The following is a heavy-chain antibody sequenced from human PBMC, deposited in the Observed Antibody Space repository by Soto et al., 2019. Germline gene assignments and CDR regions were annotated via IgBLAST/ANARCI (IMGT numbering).Heavy chain of an antibody. V-gene: IGHV1-2*02. CDR3: ARGRSVAGKKFDY. Sequence: QVQLVQSGAEVKKPGASVKVSCKASGYTFSGYYIHWVRQAPGQGPEWVGWLNPNNGDTNYAQKFQGRFTRTRDTSITTVYRELISLRSEDTAVYYCARGRSVAGKKFDYWGQGTLVTVS. D-gene: IGHD6-19*01. CDR2: LNPNNGDT. CDR1: GYTFSGYY. J-gene: IGHJ4*02.